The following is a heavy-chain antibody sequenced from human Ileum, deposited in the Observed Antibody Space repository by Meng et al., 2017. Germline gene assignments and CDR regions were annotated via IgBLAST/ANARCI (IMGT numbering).Heavy chain of an antibody. CDR2: FFYGGTT. CDR3: ARHGAFRSHLDD. V-gene: IGHV4-39*01. D-gene: IGHD3-3*02. J-gene: IGHJ4*02. CDR1: GGSIGSRTSY. Sequence: QLQLQESGPGLVKPSETLSLTCSASGGSIGSRTSYWGWIRQPPGMGLEWIVSFFYGGTTYYNPSLESRVTTSVDTSKSQFSLNLKSVSAADTAVYFCARHGAFRSHLDDWGQGTLVTVSS.